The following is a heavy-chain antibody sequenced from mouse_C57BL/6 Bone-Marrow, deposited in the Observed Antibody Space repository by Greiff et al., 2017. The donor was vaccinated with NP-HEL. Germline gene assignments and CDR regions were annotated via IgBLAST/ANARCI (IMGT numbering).Heavy chain of an antibody. CDR2: IYPGSGST. J-gene: IGHJ3*01. Sequence: VQLQQPGAELVKPGASVKMSCKASGYTFTSYWITWVKQRPGQGLEWIGDIYPGSGSTNYNEKFKSKATLTVDTPSSTAYMQLSSLTSEDSAVYYCARGRRFAYWGQGTLVTVSA. CDR3: ARGRRFAY. V-gene: IGHV1-55*01. CDR1: GYTFTSYW.